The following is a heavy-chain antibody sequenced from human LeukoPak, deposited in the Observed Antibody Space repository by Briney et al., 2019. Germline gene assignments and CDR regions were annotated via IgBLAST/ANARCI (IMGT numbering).Heavy chain of an antibody. V-gene: IGHV4-61*05. CDR2: IYYSGST. D-gene: IGHD6-19*01. CDR3: ARGIAVAGTIGD. J-gene: IGHJ4*02. Sequence: PSETLSLTCTVSGGSISSSSYYWGWIRQPPGKGLEWIGYIYYSGSTNYNPSLKSRVTISVDTSKNQFSLKLSSVTAADTAVYYCARGIAVAGTIGDWGQGTLVTVSS. CDR1: GGSISSSSYY.